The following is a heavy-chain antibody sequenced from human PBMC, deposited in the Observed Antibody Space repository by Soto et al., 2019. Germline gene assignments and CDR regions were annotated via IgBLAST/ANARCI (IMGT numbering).Heavy chain of an antibody. D-gene: IGHD1-1*01. CDR1: GGSISSYY. CDR3: ARDRYDHYYYYGMDV. J-gene: IGHJ6*02. Sequence: SATLSLTCTVSGGSISSYYWSWIRQPPGKGLEWIGYIYYSGSTNYNPSLKSRVTISVDTSKNQFSLKLSSVTAADTAVYYCARDRYDHYYYYGMDVWGQGTTVTVSS. V-gene: IGHV4-59*01. CDR2: IYYSGST.